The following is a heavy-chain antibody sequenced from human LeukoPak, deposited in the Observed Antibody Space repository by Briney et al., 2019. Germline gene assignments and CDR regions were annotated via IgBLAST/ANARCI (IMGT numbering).Heavy chain of an antibody. CDR3: AKDWYSYSYRIPEW. D-gene: IGHD5-18*01. Sequence: GRSLRLSCAASGFTFSSYGMHWVRQAPGKGLEWVAVISYDGINKFYVDSVKGRFTISKNTLCLQMNSLRTEDTAVYYCAKDWYSYSYRIPEWWGQGTLVTVSS. CDR1: GFTFSSYG. CDR2: ISYDGINK. V-gene: IGHV3-30*18. J-gene: IGHJ4*02.